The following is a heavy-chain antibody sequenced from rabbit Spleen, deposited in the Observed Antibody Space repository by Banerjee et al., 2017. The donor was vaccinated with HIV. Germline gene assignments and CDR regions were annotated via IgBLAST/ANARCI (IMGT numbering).Heavy chain of an antibody. CDR3: ARDLDGVIGWNFGW. CDR1: GFSFNTNYY. CDR2: IYAGDGGSA. D-gene: IGHD4-1*01. J-gene: IGHJ3*01. Sequence: QSLVESGGDLVKPGASLTLTCTASGFSFNTNYYMCWVRQAPGKGLEWIACIYAGDGGSADYASWAKGRFTISKTSSTTVTLQMTSLTAADTATYFCARDLDGVIGWNFGWWGQGTLVTVS. V-gene: IGHV1S40*01.